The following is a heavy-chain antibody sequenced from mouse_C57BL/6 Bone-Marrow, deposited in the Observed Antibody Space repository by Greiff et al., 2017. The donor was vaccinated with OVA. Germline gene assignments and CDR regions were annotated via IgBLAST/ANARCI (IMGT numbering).Heavy chain of an antibody. CDR2: IDPSDSYT. CDR1: GYTFTSYW. Sequence: QVQLQQPGAELVRPGTSVKLSCKASGYTFTSYWMHWVKQRPGQGLEWIGVIDPSDSYTNYNQKFKGKATLTVDTSSSTAYMQLSSLTSEDSAVYYCARGTVVAPFDYWGQGTTLTVSS. V-gene: IGHV1-59*01. D-gene: IGHD1-1*01. CDR3: ARGTVVAPFDY. J-gene: IGHJ2*01.